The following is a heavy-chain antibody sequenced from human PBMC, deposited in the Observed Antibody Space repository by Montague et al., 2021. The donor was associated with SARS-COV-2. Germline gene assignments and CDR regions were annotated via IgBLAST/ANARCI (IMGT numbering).Heavy chain of an antibody. CDR2: ISSSGSTI. CDR3: AREKAAIRIYYYYYMDV. D-gene: IGHD2-2*02. Sequence: SLRLSCAASGFTFSSYEMNWVRQAPGKGLEWVSYISSSGSTIYYADSVKGRFTTSRDNAKNSLYLQMNSLRAEDTAVYYCAREKAAIRIYYYYYMDVWGKGTTVTVSS. J-gene: IGHJ6*03. CDR1: GFTFSSYE. V-gene: IGHV3-48*03.